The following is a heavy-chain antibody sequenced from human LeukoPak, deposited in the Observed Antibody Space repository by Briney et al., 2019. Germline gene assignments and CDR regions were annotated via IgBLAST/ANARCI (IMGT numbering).Heavy chain of an antibody. CDR2: ISAYNGNT. J-gene: IGHJ5*02. CDR1: GYTFTSYG. Sequence: GASVKVSCKGSGYTFTSYGISWVRQAPGQGLEWMGWISAYNGNTNYAQKLQGRVTMTTDTSTSTAYMELRSLRSDDTAVYYCARDGRRYCSSTSCPPDPWGQGTLVTVSS. CDR3: ARDGRRYCSSTSCPPDP. D-gene: IGHD2-2*01. V-gene: IGHV1-18*01.